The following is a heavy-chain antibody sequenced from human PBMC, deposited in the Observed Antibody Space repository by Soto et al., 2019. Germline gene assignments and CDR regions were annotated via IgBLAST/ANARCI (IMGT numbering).Heavy chain of an antibody. V-gene: IGHV3-21*01. CDR2: ISSRSSYI. CDR3: VTIGNDRGPY. Sequence: EVQLVESGGGLVKPGGSLRLSCAASGFTFSSYSMNWVRQAPGKGLEWVSSISSRSSYIYYADSVKGRFTISRDNAKNSLYLQMNRLRAEDTAVYYCVTIGNDRGPYWGQGTLVNVSS. CDR1: GFTFSSYS. J-gene: IGHJ4*02. D-gene: IGHD1-1*01.